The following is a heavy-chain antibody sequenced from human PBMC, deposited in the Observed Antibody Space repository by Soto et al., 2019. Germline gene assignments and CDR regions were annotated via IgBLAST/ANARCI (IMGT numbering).Heavy chain of an antibody. J-gene: IGHJ4*02. CDR3: ARVAY. CDR1: GINFRSRA. CDR2: TTDSGGDS. V-gene: IGHV3-23*01. Sequence: GGSLRLSCVASGINFRSRAMSWVRQAPGEGLEWVSVTTDSGGDSKYADSVRGRFTISRDNSKNTLYLQMSSLRVDDSAIYYCARVAYWGPGTQVTVSS.